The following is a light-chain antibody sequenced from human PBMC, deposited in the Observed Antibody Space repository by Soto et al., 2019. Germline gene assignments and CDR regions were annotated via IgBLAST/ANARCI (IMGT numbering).Light chain of an antibody. CDR2: AAS. CDR3: QQHENYPLT. Sequence: DIQMTQSPSTLSGSVGDRVTITCRASQTISSWLAWYQQAPGKTPKVLIYAASTLQSGVPSRFSGSGPGTEFTLTISSLQPEDFATYYCQQHENYPLTFGRGTRLEIK. V-gene: IGKV1-9*01. J-gene: IGKJ5*01. CDR1: QTISSW.